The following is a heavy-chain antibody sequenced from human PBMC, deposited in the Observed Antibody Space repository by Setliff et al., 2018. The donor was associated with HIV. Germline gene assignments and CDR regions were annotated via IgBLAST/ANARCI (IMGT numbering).Heavy chain of an antibody. Sequence: PGGSLRLSCAASGFTFSRYSMNWVRQAPGKGLEWVSYISSSSSSIYHADSVEGRFTISRDNARNSLYLQMNDLRAEDTAVYYCATDRGFCTLDYWGQGTLVTVS. J-gene: IGHJ4*02. V-gene: IGHV3-48*04. D-gene: IGHD2-8*01. CDR2: ISSSSSSI. CDR1: GFTFSRYS. CDR3: ATDRGFCTLDY.